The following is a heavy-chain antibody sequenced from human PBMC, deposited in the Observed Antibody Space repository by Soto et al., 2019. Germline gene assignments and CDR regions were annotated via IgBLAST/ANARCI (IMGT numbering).Heavy chain of an antibody. CDR2: IYHSGST. CDR1: GGSISSGGYS. D-gene: IGHD3-10*01. V-gene: IGHV4-30-2*01. CDR3: ARGGITTVRGVIRRGHWFDP. J-gene: IGHJ5*02. Sequence: QLQLQESGSGLVKPSQTLSLTCAVSGGSISSGGYSWSWIRQPPGKGLEWIGYIYHSGSTYYNPSPNSRVTISVERSKNQVSLKLSSVIAADRAVSYCARGGITTVRGVIRRGHWFDPWGQGTLVTVSS.